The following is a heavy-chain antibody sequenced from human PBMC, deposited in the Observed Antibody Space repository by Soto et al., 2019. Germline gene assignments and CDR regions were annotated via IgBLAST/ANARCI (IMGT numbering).Heavy chain of an antibody. Sequence: QVQLVQSGAEVKEPGDSVRVSCEASGYTFTAYYIHWVRQAPGQGLEWMGWINPKFCDTAYAQDFQGRVSMTRDMSISTVYMELSRLTSDDTAIYYCARNMDYYYGPGSGNGHGFWGQGTTVTVFS. CDR2: INPKFCDT. V-gene: IGHV1-2*02. J-gene: IGHJ6*02. D-gene: IGHD3-10*01. CDR3: ARNMDYYYGPGSGNGHGF. CDR1: GYTFTAYY.